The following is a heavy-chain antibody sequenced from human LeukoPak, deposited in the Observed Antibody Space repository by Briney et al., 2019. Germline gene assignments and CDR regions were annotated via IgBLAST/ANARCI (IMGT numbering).Heavy chain of an antibody. CDR2: VNHREVT. CDR1: GGSFDGYY. D-gene: IGHD3-22*01. V-gene: IGHV4-34*01. CDR3: ARGSTSDYYDSSELLDY. J-gene: IGHJ4*02. Sequence: SETLSLTCAVYGGSFDGYYWSWFRQAPGGGLEWIGEVNHREVTHYNPSLKSRVTISVDTSKNQFSLKLSSVTAADTAVYYCARGSTSDYYDSSELLDYWGQGTLVTVSS.